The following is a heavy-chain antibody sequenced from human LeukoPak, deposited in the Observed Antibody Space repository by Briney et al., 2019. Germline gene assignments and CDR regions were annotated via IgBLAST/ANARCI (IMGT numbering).Heavy chain of an antibody. CDR1: GYTLTELS. Sequence: GASVKVSCKVSGYTLTELSMHWVRQAPGKGLEWMGGFDPEDGETIYAQKFQGRVTMTADTSTDTAYMELSSLGSEDTAMYYCATDPNYYGSGSLDYWGQGTLVTVSS. V-gene: IGHV1-24*01. CDR3: ATDPNYYGSGSLDY. J-gene: IGHJ4*02. CDR2: FDPEDGET. D-gene: IGHD3-10*01.